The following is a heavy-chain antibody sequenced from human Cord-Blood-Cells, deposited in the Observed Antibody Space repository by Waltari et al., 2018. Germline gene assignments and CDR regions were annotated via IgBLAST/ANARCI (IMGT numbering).Heavy chain of an antibody. J-gene: IGHJ3*02. CDR3: ARDMAAAGAFDI. D-gene: IGHD6-13*01. CDR1: ALTFRSHG. V-gene: IGHV3-33*01. Sequence: QVQLVDGGGGVVQAGRSLSRPCGASALTFRSHGMHRVRQAPGKGLELVAVIWYDGSNKYYADYVKGRFTISRDNSKTTLYLQMNSLRAEDTAVYYCARDMAAAGAFDIWGQGTMVTVSS. CDR2: IWYDGSNK.